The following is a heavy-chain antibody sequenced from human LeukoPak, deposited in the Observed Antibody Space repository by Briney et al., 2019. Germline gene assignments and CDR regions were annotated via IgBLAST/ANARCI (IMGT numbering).Heavy chain of an antibody. CDR3: ARSYDSSGYYYGPYFDY. CDR2: ISAYNGNT. Sequence: ASVKVSCKASGYTFTSYGISWVRQAPGQGLEWMGWISAYNGNTNYAQKLQGRVTITADESTSTAYMELSSLRSEDTAVYYCARSYDSSGYYYGPYFDYWGQGTLVTVSS. D-gene: IGHD3-22*01. V-gene: IGHV1-18*01. CDR1: GYTFTSYG. J-gene: IGHJ4*02.